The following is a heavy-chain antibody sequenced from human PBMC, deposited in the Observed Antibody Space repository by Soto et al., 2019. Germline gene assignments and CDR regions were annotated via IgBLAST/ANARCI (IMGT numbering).Heavy chain of an antibody. CDR1: GGSLSSGDYY. J-gene: IGHJ4*02. CDR3: ASGYSSGWYDY. Sequence: LSLTCTVSGGSLSSGDYYWSWIRQPPGKGLEWIGYIYYSGSTYYNPSLKSRVTISVDTSKNQFSLKLSSVTAADTAVYYCASGYSSGWYDYWGQGTLVTVSS. CDR2: IYYSGST. D-gene: IGHD6-19*01. V-gene: IGHV4-30-4*01.